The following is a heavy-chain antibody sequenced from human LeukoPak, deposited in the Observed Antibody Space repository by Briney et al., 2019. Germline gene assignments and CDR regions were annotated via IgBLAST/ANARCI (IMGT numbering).Heavy chain of an antibody. CDR3: ARRSGWKGEDY. D-gene: IGHD6-19*01. V-gene: IGHV4-39*07. J-gene: IGHJ4*02. CDR1: GGSISSSSYY. CDR2: IYYSGST. Sequence: SETLSLTCTVSGGSISSSSYYWGWIRQPPGKGLEWIGSIYYSGSTYYNPSLKSRVTISVDTSRNQFSLKLNSVTAADAAVYYCARRSGWKGEDYWGQGTLVTVSS.